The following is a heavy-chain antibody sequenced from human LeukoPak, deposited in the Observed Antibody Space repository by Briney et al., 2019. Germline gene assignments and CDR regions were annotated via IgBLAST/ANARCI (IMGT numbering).Heavy chain of an antibody. D-gene: IGHD6-19*01. J-gene: IGHJ5*02. V-gene: IGHV1-8*01. CDR2: MNPNSGNT. Sequence: ASVKVPCKASGYTFTSYDINWVRQATGQGLEWMGWMNPNSGNTGYAQKFQGRVTMTRNTSISTAYMELSSLRSEDTAVYYCASAWDSSGWTNWFDPWGQGTLVTVSS. CDR1: GYTFTSYD. CDR3: ASAWDSSGWTNWFDP.